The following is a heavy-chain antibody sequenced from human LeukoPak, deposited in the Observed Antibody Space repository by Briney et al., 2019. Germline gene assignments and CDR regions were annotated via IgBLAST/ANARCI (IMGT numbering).Heavy chain of an antibody. V-gene: IGHV4-39*01. CDR3: ARQSSGGGITIFGVVITRNWFDP. Sequence: KPSETLSLTCTVSGGSISSSSYYWGWIRQPPGKGLEWIGSIYYSGSTYYNPSLKSRVTISVDTSKNQFSLKLSSVTAADTAVYYCARQSSGGGITIFGVVITRNWFDPWGQGTLVTVSS. CDR1: GGSISSSSYY. CDR2: IYYSGST. J-gene: IGHJ5*02. D-gene: IGHD3-3*01.